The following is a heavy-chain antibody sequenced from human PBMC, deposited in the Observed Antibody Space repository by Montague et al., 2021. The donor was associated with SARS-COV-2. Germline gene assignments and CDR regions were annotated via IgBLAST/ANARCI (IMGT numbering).Heavy chain of an antibody. D-gene: IGHD3-9*01. CDR1: GVVELRRR. J-gene: IGHJ4*02. Sequence: SETLSLTCTVSGVVELRRRSEEHTSELQSPMERVCRLLLEKKTNFNPSLTSRVAISVDTSKNQFSLRLPSVTAADTAFYYCVRHPHYDGLNGPPDFWDQGTLVTVSS. CDR2: LLLEKKT. V-gene: IGHV4-4*07. CDR3: VRHPHYDGLNGPPDF.